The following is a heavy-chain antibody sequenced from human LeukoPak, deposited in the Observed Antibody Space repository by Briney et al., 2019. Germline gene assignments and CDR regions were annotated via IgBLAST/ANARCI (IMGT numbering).Heavy chain of an antibody. CDR1: GFTFSSYA. J-gene: IGHJ4*02. V-gene: IGHV3-23*01. D-gene: IGHD2-15*01. CDR3: AKGNIVVVVAASGEYDY. Sequence: GGSLRLSCAASGFTFSSYAMSWVRQAPGKGLEWVSAISGSGGSTYYADSVKGRFTISRDNSKNTLYLQMNNLRAEDTAVYYCAKGNIVVVVAASGEYDYWGQGTLVTVSS. CDR2: ISGSGGST.